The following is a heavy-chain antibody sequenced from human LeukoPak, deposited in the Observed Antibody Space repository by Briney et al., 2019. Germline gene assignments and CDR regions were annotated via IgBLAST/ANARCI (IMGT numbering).Heavy chain of an antibody. CDR2: INPNNGGT. Sequence: ASVKVSCKASGYTFSDSYMHWVRQAPGQGLEWGGWINPNNGGTNYAQKFQGRVTMTRGTSSSTAYMELSRLRSDDTAVYHCATRGDYCGTTSCYAFWGQGTLVTVSS. CDR3: ATRGDYCGTTSCYAF. D-gene: IGHD2-2*01. CDR1: GYTFSDSY. J-gene: IGHJ4*02. V-gene: IGHV1-2*02.